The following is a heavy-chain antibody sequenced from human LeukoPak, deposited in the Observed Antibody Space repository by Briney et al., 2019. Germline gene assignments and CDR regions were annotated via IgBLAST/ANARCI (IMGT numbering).Heavy chain of an antibody. D-gene: IGHD6-19*01. V-gene: IGHV3-30*03. CDR2: ISYDGSNK. J-gene: IGHJ4*02. CDR1: GFTFSSYG. CDR3: ASPTSGWYVFDY. Sequence: GGSLRLSCAASGFTFSSYGMHWVRQAPGKGLEWVAVISYDGSNKYYADSVKGRFTISRDNSKNTLYLQMNSLRAEDTAVYYCASPTSGWYVFDYWGQGTLVTVSS.